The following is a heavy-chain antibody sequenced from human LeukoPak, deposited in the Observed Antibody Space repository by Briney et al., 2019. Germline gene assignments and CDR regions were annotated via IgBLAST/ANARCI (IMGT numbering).Heavy chain of an antibody. Sequence: ASVKVSCKASGGTFSSYAISWGRQAPGQGLEWMGGIIPIFGTANYAQKFQGRVTITADESTSTAYMELSSLRSEDTAVYYCARDRREGAMVTYFDYWGQGTLVTVSS. CDR3: ARDRREGAMVTYFDY. D-gene: IGHD5-18*01. V-gene: IGHV1-69*13. CDR2: IIPIFGTA. J-gene: IGHJ4*02. CDR1: GGTFSSYA.